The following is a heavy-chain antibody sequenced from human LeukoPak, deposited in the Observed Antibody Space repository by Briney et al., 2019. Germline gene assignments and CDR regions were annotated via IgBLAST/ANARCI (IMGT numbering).Heavy chain of an antibody. CDR2: ISDRRNI. D-gene: IGHD6-13*01. CDR3: ARVTRGQQPGPFDP. CDR1: GGSVSDGHIY. Sequence: SETLSLTCAMSGGSVSDGHIYWNWVRQAAGKGLEWIGRISDRRNINYNPSLKSRVTISLDTSRNQFSLKLTSVTAADTAVYYCARVTRGQQPGPFDPWGQGTLVTVSS. J-gene: IGHJ5*02. V-gene: IGHV4-61*02.